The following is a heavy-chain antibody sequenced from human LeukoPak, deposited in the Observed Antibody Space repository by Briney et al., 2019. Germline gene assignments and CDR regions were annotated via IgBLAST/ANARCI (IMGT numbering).Heavy chain of an antibody. J-gene: IGHJ6*02. D-gene: IGHD3-22*01. CDR2: ISGSGGST. CDR1: GFTFSSYA. V-gene: IGHV3-23*01. Sequence: GGSLRLSCAASGFTFSSYAMSWVRQAPGKGLEWVSAISGSGGSTYYADSVKGRFTISRDNSKNTLYLQMNSLRAEDTAVYYCAKAFYDSSGYDFYYYYGMDVWGQGTTVTVSS. CDR3: AKAFYDSSGYDFYYYYGMDV.